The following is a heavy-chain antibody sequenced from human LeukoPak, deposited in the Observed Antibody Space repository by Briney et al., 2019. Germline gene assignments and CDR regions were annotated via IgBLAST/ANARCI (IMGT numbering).Heavy chain of an antibody. CDR1: EFTFSAYS. CDR2: ISSSSSYI. J-gene: IGHJ3*02. CDR3: ARDKSPGYQLPHPYAFDI. Sequence: GGSLRLSCAASEFTFSAYSMNWVRQAPGKGLEWVSSISSSSSYIYYADSVKGRFTISRDNAKNSLYLQMNSLRAEDTAVYYCARDKSPGYQLPHPYAFDIWGQGTMVTVSS. V-gene: IGHV3-21*01. D-gene: IGHD2-2*01.